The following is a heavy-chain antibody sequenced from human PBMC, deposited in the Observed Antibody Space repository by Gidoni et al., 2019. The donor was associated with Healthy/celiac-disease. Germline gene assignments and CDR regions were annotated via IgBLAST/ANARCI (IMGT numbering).Heavy chain of an antibody. D-gene: IGHD3-3*01. CDR3: ARTPWGSLGILEWTFDY. CDR1: GFTFSSYG. J-gene: IGHJ4*02. V-gene: IGHV3-30*03. CDR2: ISYDGSNK. Sequence: QVQLVESGGGVVQPGRSLSLSCAASGFTFSSYGMHWVRQAPGKGLEWVAVISYDGSNKYYANSVKGRFTISRDNSKNTLYLQMNSLRAEDTAVYYCARTPWGSLGILEWTFDYWGQGTLVTVSS.